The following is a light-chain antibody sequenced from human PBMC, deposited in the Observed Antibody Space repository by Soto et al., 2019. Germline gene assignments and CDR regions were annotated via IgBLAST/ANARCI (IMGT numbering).Light chain of an antibody. CDR1: SSDVGGYNY. V-gene: IGLV2-8*01. Sequence: QSVLTLPPSASGSPGQSVTISCTGTSSDVGGYNYVSWYQQHPGKAPKLVIYEVSKRPSGVPDRFSGSKSGNTASLTVSGLQAEDEADYYCSSYAGSNNLVFGGGTKVTVL. J-gene: IGLJ2*01. CDR2: EVS. CDR3: SSYAGSNNLV.